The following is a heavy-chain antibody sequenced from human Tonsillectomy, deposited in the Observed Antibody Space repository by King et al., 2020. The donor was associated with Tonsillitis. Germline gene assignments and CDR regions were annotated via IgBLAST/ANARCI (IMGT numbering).Heavy chain of an antibody. J-gene: IGHJ4*02. CDR3: ARRHCSRSICNPYYFDL. D-gene: IGHD3-3*02. Sequence: VQLQESGPGLVKPSETLSLTCNVSGGSISSYYWSWVRQPPGKGLEWIGYIHYSGSTNYNAPLKSRVTISMDTSKNQFSLNVNSVTAADTAVYYCARRHCSRSICNPYYFDLWGQGTLVIVSS. CDR2: IHYSGST. V-gene: IGHV4-59*08. CDR1: GGSISSYY.